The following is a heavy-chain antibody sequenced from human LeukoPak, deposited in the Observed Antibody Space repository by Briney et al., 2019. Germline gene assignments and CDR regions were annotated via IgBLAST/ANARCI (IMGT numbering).Heavy chain of an antibody. Sequence: PGRSLRLSCAAAGFTFTNYSMNWVRQTPGKGLEWVSSISSSSTYKYYADSVKGRFTISRDNARNSLYLQMNSLRVDDTAVYYCYPHYYGSGNLNWFDPWGQGTLVTVSS. CDR1: GFTFTNYS. CDR2: ISSSSTYK. J-gene: IGHJ5*02. D-gene: IGHD3-10*01. CDR3: YPHYYGSGNLNWFDP. V-gene: IGHV3-21*01.